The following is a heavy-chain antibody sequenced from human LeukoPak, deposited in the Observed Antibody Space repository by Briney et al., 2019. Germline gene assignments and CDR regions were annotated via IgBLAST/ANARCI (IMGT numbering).Heavy chain of an antibody. J-gene: IGHJ5*02. D-gene: IGHD3-10*01. CDR1: GGSISSYY. V-gene: IGHV4-59*12. CDR2: IYYSGST. CDR3: ARVDYGSGSYYNKNWFDP. Sequence: SETLSLTCTVSGGSISSYYWSWIRQPPGKGLEWIGYIYYSGSTNYNPSLKSRVTISVDTRNQFSLKLRSVTAADTAVYYCARVDYGSGSYYNKNWFDPWGQGTLVTVSS.